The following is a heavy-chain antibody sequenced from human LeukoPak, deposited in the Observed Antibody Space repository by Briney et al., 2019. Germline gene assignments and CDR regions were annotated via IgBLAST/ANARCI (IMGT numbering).Heavy chain of an antibody. Sequence: SVKVSCKASGGTFSSYAISWVRQAPGQGLEWMGGIIPIFGTANYAQKFQGRVTITADESTSTAYMELSSLRSEDTAVYYCAGKRRDGYNYIAYWGQGTLITASS. D-gene: IGHD5-24*01. CDR2: IIPIFGTA. V-gene: IGHV1-69*13. CDR1: GGTFSSYA. J-gene: IGHJ4*02. CDR3: AGKRRDGYNYIAY.